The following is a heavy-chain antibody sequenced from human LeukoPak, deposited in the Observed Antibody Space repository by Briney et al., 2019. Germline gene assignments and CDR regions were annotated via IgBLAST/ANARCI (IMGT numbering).Heavy chain of an antibody. CDR2: INAGNGNT. Sequence: GASVKVSCKASGYTFTSYAMHWVRQAPGQRLEWMGWINAGNGNTKYSQKFQGRVTITRDTSASTAYMELSSLRSEDTAVYYCARDSRNDYGDYSGFDPWGQGTLVTVSS. CDR3: ARDSRNDYGDYSGFDP. CDR1: GYTFTSYA. V-gene: IGHV1-3*01. D-gene: IGHD4-17*01. J-gene: IGHJ5*02.